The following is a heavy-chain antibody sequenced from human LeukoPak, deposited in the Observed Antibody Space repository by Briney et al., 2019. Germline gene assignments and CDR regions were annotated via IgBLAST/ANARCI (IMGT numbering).Heavy chain of an antibody. CDR1: GYSISSGYY. V-gene: IGHV4-38-2*02. D-gene: IGHD3-22*01. CDR2: IYHSGNT. J-gene: IGHJ3*02. CDR3: ARGMARYYYDSSANRRAFDI. Sequence: SETLSLTCTVSGYSISSGYYWGWIRQAPGKGLEGIGNIYHSGNTYYNPSLKSRVTVSMDTSKNQFSLKLSSVTAADTAVYYCARGMARYYYDSSANRRAFDIWGQGTMVTASS.